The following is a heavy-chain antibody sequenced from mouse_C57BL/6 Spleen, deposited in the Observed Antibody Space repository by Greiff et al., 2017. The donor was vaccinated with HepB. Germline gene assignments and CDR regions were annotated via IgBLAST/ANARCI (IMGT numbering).Heavy chain of an antibody. D-gene: IGHD2-1*01. CDR1: GYSITSGYY. J-gene: IGHJ4*01. V-gene: IGHV3-6*01. CDR3: ARVDGNYGNYYAMDY. CDR2: ISYDGSN. Sequence: EVQLVESGPGLVKPSQSLSLTCSVTGYSITSGYYWNWIRQFPGNKLEWMGYISYDGSNNYNPSLKNRISITRDTSKNQFFLKLNSVTTEDTATYYCARVDGNYGNYYAMDYWGQGTSVTVSS.